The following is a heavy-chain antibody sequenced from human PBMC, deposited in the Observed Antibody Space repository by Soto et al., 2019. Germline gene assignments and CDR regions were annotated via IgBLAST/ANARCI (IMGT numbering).Heavy chain of an antibody. CDR2: ISQSGFT. D-gene: IGHD6-19*01. CDR1: TESLRGYY. CDR3: ARGLFSSGGYSYSAP. V-gene: IGHV4-34*01. Sequence: SETLSLTCAVSTESLRGYYWTWIRQSPGKGLEWIGEISQSGFTNYNPSLESRVTLSVDTSKSEFSLHLTSMTAADTALYYCARGLFSSGGYSYSAPWGQGPPVTVSS. J-gene: IGHJ5*02.